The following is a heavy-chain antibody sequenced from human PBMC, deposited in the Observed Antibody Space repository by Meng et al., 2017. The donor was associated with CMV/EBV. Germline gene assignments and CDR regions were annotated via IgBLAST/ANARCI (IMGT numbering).Heavy chain of an antibody. CDR2: IYYNNNK. V-gene: IGHV2-5*04. CDR1: GFSFSPSSVA. CDR3: VRRKAAAARAWFDF. D-gene: IGHD6-13*01. J-gene: IGHJ5*01. Sequence: SGFSFSPSSVAVGWIRQPPGKALEWVALIYYNNNKHYNPSLESRLTITADTSKNQVVLTMTNMDPVDTGTYYCVRRKAAAARAWFDFWDQGTLVTVSS.